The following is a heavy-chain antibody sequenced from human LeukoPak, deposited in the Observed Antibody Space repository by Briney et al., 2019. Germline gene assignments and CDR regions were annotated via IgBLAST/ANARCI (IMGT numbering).Heavy chain of an antibody. CDR2: IWYDGSNK. Sequence: GGSLRLSCAASGFTFSSCGMHWVRQAPGKGLEWVAVIWYDGSNKYYADSVKGRFTISRDNSKNTLYLQMNSLRAEDTAVYYCAKDISSIGVNNWFDPWGQGTLVTVSS. J-gene: IGHJ5*02. CDR1: GFTFSSCG. V-gene: IGHV3-33*06. CDR3: AKDISSIGVNNWFDP. D-gene: IGHD3-3*02.